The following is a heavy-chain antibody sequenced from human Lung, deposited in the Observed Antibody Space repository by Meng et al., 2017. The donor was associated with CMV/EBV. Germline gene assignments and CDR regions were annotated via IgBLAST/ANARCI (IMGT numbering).Heavy chain of an antibody. CDR1: GDTFSNLA. CDR2: IIPTFNTI. D-gene: IGHD2-15*01. Sequence: VSCKASGDTFSNLAISWLRQTPGQGLEWMGGIIPTFNTIKYAQKFQGRLTITTDRSTSTAYMDLSSLRSDDTAVYYCVRDRIGWFDPWGQGTLVTVSS. V-gene: IGHV1-69*05. CDR3: VRDRIGWFDP. J-gene: IGHJ5*02.